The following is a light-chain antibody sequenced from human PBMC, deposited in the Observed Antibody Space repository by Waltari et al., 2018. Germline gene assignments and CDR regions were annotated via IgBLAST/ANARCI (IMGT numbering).Light chain of an antibody. CDR2: KNN. V-gene: IGLV1-44*01. J-gene: IGLJ1*01. CDR1: SSNVGGNC. Sequence: QSVLTQPPSVSAPPGQRLTTSCSGSSSNVGGNCVNWYQYVPGTAPKLLIYKNNDRPSGVPDRFSASKSGSSASLAIRGLQSDDESDYYCSAWDDSLHGHVFGTGTRLSVL. CDR3: SAWDDSLHGHV.